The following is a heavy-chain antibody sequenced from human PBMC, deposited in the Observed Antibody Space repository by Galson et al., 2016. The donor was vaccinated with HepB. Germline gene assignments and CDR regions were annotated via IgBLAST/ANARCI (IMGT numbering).Heavy chain of an antibody. CDR1: GYTFISYD. V-gene: IGHV1-8*01. D-gene: IGHD1-26*01. Sequence: SVKVSCKASGYTFISYDVNWVRQATGQGLEWMGWMNPDTGNTGYAQKFQGRVTMTRNTSINTAYMELSSLTSEDTALYFCAKRAGGGTYYAIDYWGQGTLVTVSS. CDR3: AKRAGGGTYYAIDY. CDR2: MNPDTGNT. J-gene: IGHJ4*02.